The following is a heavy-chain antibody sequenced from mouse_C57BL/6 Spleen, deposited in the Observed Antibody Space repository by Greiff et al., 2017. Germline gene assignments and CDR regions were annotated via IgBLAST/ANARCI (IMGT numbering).Heavy chain of an antibody. D-gene: IGHD2-4*01. Sequence: EVKLMESGGGLVKPGGSLKLSCAASGFTFSSYTMSWVRQTPEKRLEWVATISGGGGNTYYPDSVKGRFTISRDNAKNTLYLQMSSLRSEDTAFYYCARHDYDYDRYYAMDYWGQGTSVTVSS. J-gene: IGHJ4*01. CDR3: ARHDYDYDRYYAMDY. V-gene: IGHV5-9*01. CDR2: ISGGGGNT. CDR1: GFTFSSYT.